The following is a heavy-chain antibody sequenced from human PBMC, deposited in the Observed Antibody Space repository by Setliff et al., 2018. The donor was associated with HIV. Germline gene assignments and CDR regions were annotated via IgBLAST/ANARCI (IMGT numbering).Heavy chain of an antibody. CDR3: ATQRDIVMVPGQGGFDI. CDR2: ISVYNGNT. J-gene: IGHJ3*02. CDR1: AYTFSSYV. D-gene: IGHD2-2*01. Sequence: ASVKVSCKASAYTFSSYVINWVRQAPGQGLEWMGRISVYNGNTIYAQKLQGRVIMTTDTSTSTAYMELRSLRSDDTAMYYCATQRDIVMVPGQGGFDIWAQGTMVTVSS. V-gene: IGHV1-18*01.